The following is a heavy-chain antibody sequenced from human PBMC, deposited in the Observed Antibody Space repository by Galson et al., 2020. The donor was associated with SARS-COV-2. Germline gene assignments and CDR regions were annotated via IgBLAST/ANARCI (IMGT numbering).Heavy chain of an antibody. J-gene: IGHJ4*02. V-gene: IGHV4-31*01. Sequence: SETLSLTCTVSGGSISSGGYYWRWIRQHPGKGLEWIGYIYYSGSTYYNPSLKSQVTISVDTSKNQFSLKLSSVTAADTAVYYCARDPHIRGVGFDYWGQGTLVTVSS. CDR2: IYYSGST. D-gene: IGHD2-21*01. CDR1: GGSISSGGYY. CDR3: ARDPHIRGVGFDY.